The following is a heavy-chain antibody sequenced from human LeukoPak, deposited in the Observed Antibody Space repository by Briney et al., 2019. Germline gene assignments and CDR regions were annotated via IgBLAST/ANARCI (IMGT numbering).Heavy chain of an antibody. D-gene: IGHD3-16*01. V-gene: IGHV1-8*03. Sequence: GASVKVSCKASGYTFTSYDVNWVRQATGQGLEWMGWMNPNSGNTGYAQKFQGRVTITRNTSISTAYMELSSLRSEDTAVYYCARSTFGGNCNFDYWGQGTLVTVSS. CDR3: ARSTFGGNCNFDY. CDR2: MNPNSGNT. J-gene: IGHJ4*02. CDR1: GYTFTSYD.